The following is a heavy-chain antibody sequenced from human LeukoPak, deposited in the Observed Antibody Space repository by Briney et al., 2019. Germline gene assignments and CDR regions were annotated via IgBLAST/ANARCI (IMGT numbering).Heavy chain of an antibody. D-gene: IGHD3-3*01. CDR1: GGPFSDYY. CDR2: INHSGSA. CDR3: ARGRFGGHSYYYMDV. V-gene: IGHV4-34*01. Sequence: SEPLSLTFAVFGGPFSDYYWSWIRRPPGKGLEWLGEINHSGSANYMPSLKSRVSISVDTSKNQFSLRLSSVTAADTAFYYCARGRFGGHSYYYMDVWGKGTAVTVSS. J-gene: IGHJ6*03.